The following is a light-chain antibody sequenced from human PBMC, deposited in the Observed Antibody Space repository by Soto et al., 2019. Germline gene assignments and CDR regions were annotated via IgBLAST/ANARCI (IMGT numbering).Light chain of an antibody. CDR1: RSNIGAGYA. CDR3: QSYDTSLSASV. CDR2: DNT. V-gene: IGLV1-40*01. Sequence: QSVLTQPPSVSGAAGQRVTISCTGSRSNIGAGYAVHWYQQLPGTAPKHLIYDNTNRPSGVPDRFSASESGTSASLAITGLQSEDEADYYCQSYDTSLSASVFGGGTKLTVL. J-gene: IGLJ2*01.